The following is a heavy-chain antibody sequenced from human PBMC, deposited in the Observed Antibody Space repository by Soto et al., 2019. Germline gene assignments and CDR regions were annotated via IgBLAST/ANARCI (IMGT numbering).Heavy chain of an antibody. Sequence: GESLKISCKGSGYRFTSYWIGWVRQMPGKGLEWMGIIYPGDSDTRYSPSFQGQVTISADKSISTAYLQWSSLKASDTAMYYCARLVGAVTTSAYYYGMDVWGQGTTVTVSS. CDR2: IYPGDSDT. V-gene: IGHV5-51*01. CDR3: ARLVGAVTTSAYYYGMDV. D-gene: IGHD4-4*01. J-gene: IGHJ6*02. CDR1: GYRFTSYW.